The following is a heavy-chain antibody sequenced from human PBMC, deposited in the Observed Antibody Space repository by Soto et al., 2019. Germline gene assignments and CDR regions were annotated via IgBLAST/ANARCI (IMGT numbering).Heavy chain of an antibody. CDR1: GFAFSKYG. CDR2: IYYDGSNK. J-gene: IGHJ5*02. V-gene: IGHV3-33*03. CDR3: AKSNWFDP. Sequence: GGSLRLSCAASGFAFSKYGMHWVRQAPGKGLEWVSLIYYDGSNKNYADSVKGRFTISRDNAKNTLYLQMNSLRAEDTAVYYCAKSNWFDPWGQGSLVTVSS.